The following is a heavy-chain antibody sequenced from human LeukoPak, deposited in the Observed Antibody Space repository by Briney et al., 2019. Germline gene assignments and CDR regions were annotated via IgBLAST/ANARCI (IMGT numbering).Heavy chain of an antibody. J-gene: IGHJ6*02. D-gene: IGHD4-17*01. CDR1: GGTFSSYA. V-gene: IGHV1-69*10. CDR3: ARFTVTTSYYYYGMDV. CDR2: IIPILGIA. Sequence: ASVKVSCKASGGTFSSYAISWVRQAPGQGLEWMGGIIPILGIANYAQKFQGRVTITADKSTSTAYMELSSLRSEDTAVYYCARFTVTTSYYYYGMDVWGQGTTVTVSS.